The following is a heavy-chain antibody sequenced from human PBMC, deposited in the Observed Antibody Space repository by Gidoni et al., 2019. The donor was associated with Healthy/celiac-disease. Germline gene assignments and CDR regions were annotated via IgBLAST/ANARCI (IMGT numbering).Heavy chain of an antibody. D-gene: IGHD6-13*01. Sequence: QVQLVQSGAEVTTPGSSVKVSCKASGGTFTSYAITWVRQAPGKGLEWMGGIIPIFGTAKDEKKCQGRVTITADESTSTAYMELSSLRSEDTAVYYCARCRSSKPGGSGGDYGWFDPWGQGTLVTVSS. CDR2: IIPIFGTA. V-gene: IGHV1-69*01. CDR1: GGTFTSYA. J-gene: IGHJ5*02. CDR3: ARCRSSKPGGSGGDYGWFDP.